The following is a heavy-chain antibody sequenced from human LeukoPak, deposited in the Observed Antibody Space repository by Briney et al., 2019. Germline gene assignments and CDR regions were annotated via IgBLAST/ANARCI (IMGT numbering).Heavy chain of an antibody. CDR3: ATRRITVTTDWFDP. Sequence: ASVKVSCKASGYTFTSYDINWVRQATGQGLEWMGWMNPNSGNTGYAQKFQGRVTMTRNTSISTAYMELSSLRSEDTAVYYCATRRITVTTDWFDPWGQGTLVTVSS. D-gene: IGHD4-11*01. CDR2: MNPNSGNT. J-gene: IGHJ5*02. CDR1: GYTFTSYD. V-gene: IGHV1-8*01.